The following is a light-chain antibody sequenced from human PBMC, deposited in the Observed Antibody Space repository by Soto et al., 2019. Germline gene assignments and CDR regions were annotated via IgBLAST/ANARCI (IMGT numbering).Light chain of an antibody. CDR1: SSNIGAGYD. CDR2: GNS. J-gene: IGLJ1*01. Sequence: QAVVTQPPSVSGAPGQRVTISCTGSSSNIGAGYDVHWYQQLPGTAPKLLIYGNSNRPSGVTDRFSGSKSGTAASLAITGLQAEDEADYYCQSYDSSLSGSYVFGTGAKLTVL. CDR3: QSYDSSLSGSYV. V-gene: IGLV1-40*01.